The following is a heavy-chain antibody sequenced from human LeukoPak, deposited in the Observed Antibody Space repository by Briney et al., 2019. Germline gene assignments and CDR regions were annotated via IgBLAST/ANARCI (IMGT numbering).Heavy chain of an antibody. CDR3: ARGVVVITPRD. CDR2: IYYSGTT. CDR1: GGSISSDY. Sequence: TSETLSLTCPVFGGSISSDYWSWVRQSPGKGLEWIGYIYYSGTTNYSPSLKGRVTISVDTSRNQFSLKLSSVTAADTAVYYCARGVVVITPRDWGQGTLVTVSS. V-gene: IGHV4-59*01. J-gene: IGHJ4*02. D-gene: IGHD3-22*01.